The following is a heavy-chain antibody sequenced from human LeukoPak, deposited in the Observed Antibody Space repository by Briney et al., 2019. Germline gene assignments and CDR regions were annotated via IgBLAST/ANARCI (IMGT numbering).Heavy chain of an antibody. Sequence: GGSLRLSCAASGFTFSSYAMNWVRQAPGKGLEWVSAITGSGGRTYADSVKGRFTISRDNSKNTLYLQMNSLRAEDTAVYYCAVSFYYYYMDVWGKGTTVTVSS. V-gene: IGHV3-23*01. CDR1: GFTFSSYA. J-gene: IGHJ6*03. CDR2: ITGSGGRT. D-gene: IGHD1-7*01. CDR3: AVSFYYYYMDV.